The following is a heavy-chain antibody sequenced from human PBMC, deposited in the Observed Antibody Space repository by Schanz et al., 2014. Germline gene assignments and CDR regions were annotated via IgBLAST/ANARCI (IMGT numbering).Heavy chain of an antibody. J-gene: IGHJ6*02. D-gene: IGHD6-19*01. Sequence: VKLLESGGGLVKPGGSLRLSCAASGFIFNDYYMNWIRQAPGKGLEWVSYISSSSSYTNYADSVKGRFTISRDNAKNSLYLQMNSLRAEDTAVYYCARSYSSGWYPYYYGMDVWGQGTTVTVSS. CDR1: GFIFNDYY. CDR3: ARSYSSGWYPYYYGMDV. V-gene: IGHV3-11*03. CDR2: ISSSSSYT.